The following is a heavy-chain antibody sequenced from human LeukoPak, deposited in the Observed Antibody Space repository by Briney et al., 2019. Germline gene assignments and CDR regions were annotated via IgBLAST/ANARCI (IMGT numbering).Heavy chain of an antibody. V-gene: IGHV4-31*03. CDR3: ARGPLNPSLRFLGWLRPYGMDV. CDR2: IYYSGST. CDR1: GGSISSGGYY. D-gene: IGHD3-3*01. J-gene: IGHJ6*02. Sequence: SETLSLTCTVSGGSISSGGYYWSWIRQHPGKGLEWIGYIYYSGSTYYNPSLKSRVTISVDTSKNQFSLKLSSVTAADTAVYYCARGPLNPSLRFLGWLRPYGMDVWGQGTTVTVSS.